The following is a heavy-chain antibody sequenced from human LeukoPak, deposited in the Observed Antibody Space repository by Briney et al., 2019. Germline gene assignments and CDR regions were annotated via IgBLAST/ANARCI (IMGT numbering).Heavy chain of an antibody. D-gene: IGHD6-13*01. J-gene: IGHJ1*01. Sequence: SETLSLTCTVSGGSISSYYWSWIRQPARKGLEWIGRFYSSVSTNYNPSLKSRVTMSVDRSKNLFSLNLTSVTAADTAVYFCVREKLYSSSWGFQHWGQGALVSVSS. CDR1: GGSISSYY. V-gene: IGHV4-4*07. CDR3: VREKLYSSSWGFQH. CDR2: FYSSVST.